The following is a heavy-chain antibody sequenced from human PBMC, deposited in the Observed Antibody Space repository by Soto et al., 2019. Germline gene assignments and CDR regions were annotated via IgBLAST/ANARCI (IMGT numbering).Heavy chain of an antibody. J-gene: IGHJ3*02. Sequence: ASVKVSCKASGYTFTSYGISWVRQAPGQGLEWMGWISAYNGNTNYAQKLQGRVTMTTDTSTSTAYMELRSLRSDDTAVYYCARDLMTVTTWMGIDAFDIWGQGTMVTVSS. CDR2: ISAYNGNT. V-gene: IGHV1-18*01. CDR3: ARDLMTVTTWMGIDAFDI. CDR1: GYTFTSYG. D-gene: IGHD4-17*01.